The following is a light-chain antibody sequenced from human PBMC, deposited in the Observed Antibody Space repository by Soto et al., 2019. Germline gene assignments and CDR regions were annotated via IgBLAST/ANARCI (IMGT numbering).Light chain of an antibody. Sequence: EKVMTQSPATLSVSPGERATLSCRASQSVSSNLAWYQQKPGQAPRLLIYGASTWATGIPARFSGSGSGTEFTITVSSLQSEDFAVYYCQQNNKWPPYTFGQGTKLEIK. CDR1: QSVSSN. V-gene: IGKV3-15*01. J-gene: IGKJ2*01. CDR3: QQNNKWPPYT. CDR2: GAS.